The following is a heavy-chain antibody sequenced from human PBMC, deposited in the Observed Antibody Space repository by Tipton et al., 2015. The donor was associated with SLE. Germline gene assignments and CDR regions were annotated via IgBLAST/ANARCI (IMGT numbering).Heavy chain of an antibody. Sequence: LRLSCTVSGSPISSHNWGWIRQPPGKGLEWVGYSSDSGNANYNPSLRSRVTISVDTSKNQFSLNLKSVSAADTAFYFCARKRGGSYYDYWGQGTLVTVSS. V-gene: IGHV4-59*11. CDR1: GSPISSHN. CDR3: ARKRGGSYYDY. CDR2: SSDSGNA. D-gene: IGHD1-26*01. J-gene: IGHJ4*02.